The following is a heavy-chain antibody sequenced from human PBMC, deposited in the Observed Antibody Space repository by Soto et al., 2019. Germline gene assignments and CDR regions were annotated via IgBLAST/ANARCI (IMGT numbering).Heavy chain of an antibody. Sequence: SETLSLTCTFSVGSVISGSYHWSWIRQPPGKGLEWIGYIFFTGSTNYNPSLKSRVTISVDTSKNQFSLKLRSVTAADTAVYYCARDGHGMDVWGQGTTVTVSS. CDR3: ARDGHGMDV. CDR2: IFFTGST. V-gene: IGHV4-61*01. CDR1: VGSVISGSYH. J-gene: IGHJ6*02.